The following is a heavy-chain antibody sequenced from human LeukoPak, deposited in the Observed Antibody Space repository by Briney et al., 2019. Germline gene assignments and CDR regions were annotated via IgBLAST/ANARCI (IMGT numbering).Heavy chain of an antibody. CDR2: FSDGGTHL. Sequence: GGALRISFAGSGFTFSSYWMRRGRQGPGQGVEGGGVFSDGGTHLYYADSVKGRFTISRDNSESTMYLQMNSLRVEDTAVYYCAKEGTRSHSQWAFDFWGQGTMVTVSS. CDR1: GFTFSSYW. D-gene: IGHD6-19*01. CDR3: AKEGTRSHSQWAFDF. J-gene: IGHJ3*01. V-gene: IGHV3-30*18.